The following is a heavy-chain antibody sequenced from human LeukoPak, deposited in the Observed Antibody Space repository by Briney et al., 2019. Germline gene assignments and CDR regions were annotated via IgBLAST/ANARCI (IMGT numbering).Heavy chain of an antibody. D-gene: IGHD5-18*01. J-gene: IGHJ4*02. V-gene: IGHV4-30-2*01. CDR1: GGSISSGSYS. CDR2: FYHTGDT. Sequence: SETLSLTCGVSGGSISSGSYSWSWIRQPPGKGLEWIGYFYHTGDTYYNPSLKSQVTISIDRSKNQFSLNLKFVTAADTAVYYCVRYVDTTMVAFDYWGQGTLVIISS. CDR3: VRYVDTTMVAFDY.